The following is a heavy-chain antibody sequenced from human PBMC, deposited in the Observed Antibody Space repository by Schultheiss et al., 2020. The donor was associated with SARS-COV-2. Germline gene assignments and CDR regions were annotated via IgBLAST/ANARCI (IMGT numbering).Heavy chain of an antibody. V-gene: IGHV3-21*01. D-gene: IGHD3-22*01. CDR2: ISSSSSYI. J-gene: IGHJ4*02. CDR1: GFTFSSYS. CDR3: APNYYDSSGYYRYFDY. Sequence: SCAASGFTFSSYSMNWVRQAPGKGLEWVSSISSSSSYIYYADSVKGRFTISRDNAKNSLYLQMNSLRAEDTAVYYCAPNYYDSSGYYRYFDYWGQGTLVTVSS.